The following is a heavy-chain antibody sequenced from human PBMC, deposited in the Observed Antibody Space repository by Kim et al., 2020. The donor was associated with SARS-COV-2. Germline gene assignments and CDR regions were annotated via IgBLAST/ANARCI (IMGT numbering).Heavy chain of an antibody. D-gene: IGHD6-19*01. J-gene: IGHJ4*02. V-gene: IGHV3-48*04. CDR3: ARVRGGGWYQDY. Sequence: YYADAVKGRFTISRDNAKNSLCLQMNSLRAEDTAVYYCARVRGGGWYQDYWGQGTLVTVSS.